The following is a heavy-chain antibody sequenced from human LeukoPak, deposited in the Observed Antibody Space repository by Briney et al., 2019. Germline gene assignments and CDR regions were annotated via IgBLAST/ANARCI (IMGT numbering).Heavy chain of an antibody. D-gene: IGHD3-22*01. V-gene: IGHV3-33*01. Sequence: GGSLRLSCAASGFTFSSYGMHWVRQAPGKELEWVAVIWYDGSNKYYADSVKGRFTISRDNSKNTLYLQMNSLRAEDTAVYYCAREGYYDSSGYFRYFDYWGQGTLVTVSS. CDR3: AREGYYDSSGYFRYFDY. CDR2: IWYDGSNK. J-gene: IGHJ4*02. CDR1: GFTFSSYG.